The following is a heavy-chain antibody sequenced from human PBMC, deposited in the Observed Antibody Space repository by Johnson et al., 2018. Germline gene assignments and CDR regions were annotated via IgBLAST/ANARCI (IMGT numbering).Heavy chain of an antibody. J-gene: IGHJ6*02. CDR2: ISDSGGTT. CDR3: AKGLGLPYYYYYGLDV. D-gene: IGHD1-7*01. V-gene: IGHV3-23*04. CDR1: GFTFNSYA. Sequence: VQLVQSGGGLVQPGGSLRLSCAASGFTFNSYAMSWVRQAPGQGLEWVSTISDSGGTTYYADSERGRFTISRDNSKNTRFLEMNSLRAEDTAVYFCAKGLGLPYYYYYGLDVWGQGTTVTVS.